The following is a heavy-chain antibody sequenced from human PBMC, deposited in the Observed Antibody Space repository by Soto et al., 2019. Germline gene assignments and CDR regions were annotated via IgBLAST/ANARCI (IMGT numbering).Heavy chain of an antibody. D-gene: IGHD2-15*01. CDR2: IIPIFGTA. CDR1: GGTFSSYA. J-gene: IGHJ4*02. Sequence: SVKVSCKASGGTFSSYAISWVRQAPGQGLEWMGGIIPIFGTANYAQKFQGRVTITADESTSTAYMELSSLRSEDTAVYYCASLNDIVVVVAAPYYFDYWGQGTLVTVSS. CDR3: ASLNDIVVVVAAPYYFDY. V-gene: IGHV1-69*13.